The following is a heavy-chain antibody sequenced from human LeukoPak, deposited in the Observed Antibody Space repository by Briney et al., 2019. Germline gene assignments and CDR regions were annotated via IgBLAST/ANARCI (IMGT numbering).Heavy chain of an antibody. CDR2: IYSGGNT. CDR1: GFTVSSKY. CDR3: ASGIEVGPIYFDY. J-gene: IGHJ4*02. D-gene: IGHD6-19*01. V-gene: IGHV3-66*01. Sequence: PGGSLRLSCAASGFTVSSKYMSWVRQAPGKGLEWVSVIYSGGNTYYADSVKGRFTISRDNSKNKVNLQMNSLRAEDTAVYYCASGIEVGPIYFDYWGQGTLVTVSS.